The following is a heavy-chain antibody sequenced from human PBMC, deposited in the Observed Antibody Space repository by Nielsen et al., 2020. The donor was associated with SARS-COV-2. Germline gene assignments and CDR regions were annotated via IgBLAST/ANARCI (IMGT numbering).Heavy chain of an antibody. V-gene: IGHV1-2*04. Sequence: ASLKVSCKASGYTFTGYYMHWVRQAPGQGLEWMGWINPNSGGTNYAQKFQGWVTMTRDKSISTAYMELIRLRSDDTAVYYCARLNGDYVYGVWYFDLWGRGTLVTVSS. CDR3: ARLNGDYVYGVWYFDL. J-gene: IGHJ2*01. CDR2: INPNSGGT. CDR1: GYTFTGYY. D-gene: IGHD4-17*01.